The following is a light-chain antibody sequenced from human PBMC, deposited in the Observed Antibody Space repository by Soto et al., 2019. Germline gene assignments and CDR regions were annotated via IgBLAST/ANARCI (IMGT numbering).Light chain of an antibody. CDR3: TSWTTSTTMI. Sequence: QSALTQPASVSGSPGQSITISFTGTSSDIGAYNFVSWYQQHPGKAPKLMLYDVNIRPSGVSNRFSGYKSGNTASLTSSGLQAEYEADYYCTSWTTSTTMIFVGGTKLTVL. V-gene: IGLV2-14*03. CDR1: SSDIGAYNF. CDR2: DVN. J-gene: IGLJ2*01.